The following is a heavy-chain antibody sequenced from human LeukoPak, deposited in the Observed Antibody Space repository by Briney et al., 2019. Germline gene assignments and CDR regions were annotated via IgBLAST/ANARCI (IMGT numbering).Heavy chain of an antibody. CDR3: ARAELVVVTAPFDAFDI. CDR2: IWYDGSNK. V-gene: IGHV3-33*01. Sequence: GGSLRLSCAAPGFTFSSYGMHWVRQAPGKGLEWVAVIWYDGSNKYYADSVKGRFTISRDNSKNTLYLQMNSLRAEDTAVYYCARAELVVVTAPFDAFDIWGQGTMVTVSS. D-gene: IGHD2-21*02. CDR1: GFTFSSYG. J-gene: IGHJ3*02.